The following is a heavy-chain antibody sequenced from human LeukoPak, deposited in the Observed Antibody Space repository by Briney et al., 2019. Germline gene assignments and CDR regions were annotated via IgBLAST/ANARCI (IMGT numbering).Heavy chain of an antibody. Sequence: SETLSLTCTVSGGSISSSSYYWGWIRQPPGKGLEWIGSIYYSGSTYYNPSLKSRVTISVDTSKNQFSLKLSSVTAADTAVYYCARPIAVAGYFDYWGQGNLVTVSS. CDR1: GGSISSSSYY. J-gene: IGHJ4*02. D-gene: IGHD6-19*01. V-gene: IGHV4-39*01. CDR2: IYYSGST. CDR3: ARPIAVAGYFDY.